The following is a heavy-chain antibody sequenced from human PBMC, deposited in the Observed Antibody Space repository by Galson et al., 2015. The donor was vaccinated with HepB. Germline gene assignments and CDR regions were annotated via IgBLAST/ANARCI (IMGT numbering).Heavy chain of an antibody. CDR1: GFTFSSYG. J-gene: IGHJ4*02. Sequence: LRLSCAASGFTFSSYGMHWVRQAPGKGLEWVAVIWYDGSNKYYADSVKGRFTISRDNAKNILYLQMNSLRVEDTAMYYCARVADSDYGDHAHFDYWGQGILVTVSS. V-gene: IGHV3-33*01. D-gene: IGHD4-17*01. CDR3: ARVADSDYGDHAHFDY. CDR2: IWYDGSNK.